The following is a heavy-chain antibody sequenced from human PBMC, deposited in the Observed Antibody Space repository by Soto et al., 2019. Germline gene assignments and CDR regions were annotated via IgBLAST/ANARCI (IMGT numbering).Heavy chain of an antibody. Sequence: EVQLVESGGGLVQTGGSLRLSCAASGFTFSRYWMSWVRQAPGKGLELVANIKQDGSEKYYVDSVQGRFTKSRDTAKNSLFLQMNSLRAEDTAVHYCASPPTQRDYGDDKWFDPWGQGTLVTFSS. CDR2: IKQDGSEK. J-gene: IGHJ5*02. CDR3: ASPPTQRDYGDDKWFDP. CDR1: GFTFSRYW. D-gene: IGHD4-17*01. V-gene: IGHV3-7*01.